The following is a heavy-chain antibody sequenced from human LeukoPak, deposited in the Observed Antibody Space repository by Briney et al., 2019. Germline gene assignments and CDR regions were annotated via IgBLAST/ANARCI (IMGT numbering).Heavy chain of an antibody. CDR2: IYYSGST. V-gene: IGHV4-59*01. Sequence: SETLSLACTVSGGSISSYYWSWIRQPPGKGLEWIGYIYYSGSTNYNPSLKSRVTISVDTSKNQFSLKLSSVTAADTAVYYCARGYYDFWSGYYPGYFDYWGQGTLVTVSS. CDR1: GGSISSYY. J-gene: IGHJ4*02. D-gene: IGHD3-3*01. CDR3: ARGYYDFWSGYYPGYFDY.